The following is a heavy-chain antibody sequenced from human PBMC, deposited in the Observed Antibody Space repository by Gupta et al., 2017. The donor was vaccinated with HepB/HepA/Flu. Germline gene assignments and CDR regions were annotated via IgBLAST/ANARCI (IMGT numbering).Heavy chain of an antibody. J-gene: IGHJ4*02. D-gene: IGHD6-19*01. CDR1: GFTFSRYG. Sequence: QVQLVESGGGVVQPGRSLRPSCAASGFTFSRYGMHWVRQAPGKGLEWVAVISYDGSNKYYADSVKGRFTISRDNSKNTLYLQMNSLRAEDTAVYYCAKDPLYLAVAGAPDYWGQGTLVTVSS. V-gene: IGHV3-30*18. CDR2: ISYDGSNK. CDR3: AKDPLYLAVAGAPDY.